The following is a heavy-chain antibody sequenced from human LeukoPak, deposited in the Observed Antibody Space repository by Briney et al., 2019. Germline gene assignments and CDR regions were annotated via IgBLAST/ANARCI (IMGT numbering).Heavy chain of an antibody. CDR2: IDPSDSYT. CDR1: GYSFTSYW. Sequence: NHGESLKISCKGSGYSFTSYWISWVRQMPGKGLEWKGRIDPSDSYTNYSPSFQGHVTISADKSISTAYLQWSSLKASDTAMYYCARPKKYGEYPYYFDYWGQGTQVTVSS. CDR3: ARPKKYGEYPYYFDY. J-gene: IGHJ4*02. V-gene: IGHV5-10-1*01. D-gene: IGHD4-17*01.